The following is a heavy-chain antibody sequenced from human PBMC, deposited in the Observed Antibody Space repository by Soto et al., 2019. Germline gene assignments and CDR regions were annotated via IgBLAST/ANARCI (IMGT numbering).Heavy chain of an antibody. CDR1: GFTFDDYA. CDR2: ISWNSARI. CDR3: AKDILFGETSYHYGMDV. D-gene: IGHD3-10*01. V-gene: IGHV3-9*01. J-gene: IGHJ6*02. Sequence: EVQLVESGGGLVQPGRSLRLSCGASGFTFDDYAMHWVRQAPGKGLEWVSGISWNSARIDYADSVKGRFTISRDNAKNSLYLQMNSLRAEDTALYYCAKDILFGETSYHYGMDVWGQGTTVTVSS.